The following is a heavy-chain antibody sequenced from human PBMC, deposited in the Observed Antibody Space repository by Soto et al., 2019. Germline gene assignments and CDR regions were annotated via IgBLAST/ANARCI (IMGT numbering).Heavy chain of an antibody. J-gene: IGHJ4*02. D-gene: IGHD3-9*01. V-gene: IGHV4-39*01. Sequence: SETLCLTCTVSGGSISSSSYYWGWIRQPPGKGLEWIGSIYYSGSTYYNPSLKSRVTISVDTSKNQFSLKLSFVTAADTAMYYCARHPYDILTGYFSPPFDYWGQGTLVTVSS. CDR3: ARHPYDILTGYFSPPFDY. CDR1: GGSISSSSYY. CDR2: IYYSGST.